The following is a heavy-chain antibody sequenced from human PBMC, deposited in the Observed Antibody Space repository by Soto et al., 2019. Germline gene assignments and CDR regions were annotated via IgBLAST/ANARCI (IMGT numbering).Heavy chain of an antibody. D-gene: IGHD3-3*01. CDR2: IIPIFGTA. V-gene: IGHV1-69*06. CDR3: ARGIMGDYDFWSGYYTGHDYYYGMDV. CDR1: GGTFSSYA. Sequence: GASVKVSCKASGGTFSSYAISWVRQAPGQGLEWMGGIIPIFGTANYAQKFQGRVTITADKSTSTAYMELSSLRSEDTAVYYCARGIMGDYDFWSGYYTGHDYYYGMDVWGQGTTVTVS. J-gene: IGHJ6*02.